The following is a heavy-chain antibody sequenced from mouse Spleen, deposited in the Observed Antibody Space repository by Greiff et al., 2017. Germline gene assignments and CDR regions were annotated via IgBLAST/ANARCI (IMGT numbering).Heavy chain of an antibody. Sequence: VQLQQSGPVLVKPGASVKMSCKASGYTFTDYYMNWVKQSHGKSLEWIGVINPYNGGTSYNQKFKGKATLTVDKSSSTAYMELNSLTSEDSAVYYCARGGSSGYSYYYAMDYWGQGTSVTVSS. CDR3: ARGGSSGYSYYYAMDY. CDR1: GYTFTDYY. V-gene: IGHV1-19*01. D-gene: IGHD3-1*01. J-gene: IGHJ4*01. CDR2: INPYNGGT.